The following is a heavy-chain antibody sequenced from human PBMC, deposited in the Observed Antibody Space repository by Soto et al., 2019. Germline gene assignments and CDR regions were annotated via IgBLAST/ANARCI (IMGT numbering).Heavy chain of an antibody. D-gene: IGHD6-13*01. CDR2: ISYDGSNK. Sequence: PGGSLRLSCAASGFTFSSYAMHWVRQAPGKGLEWVAVISYDGSNKYYADSVKGRFTISRDNSKNTLYLQMNSLRAEDTAVYYCARGSSGYSSSWYEYYYYGMDVWGQGTTVTVSS. CDR1: GFTFSSYA. J-gene: IGHJ6*02. CDR3: ARGSSGYSSSWYEYYYYGMDV. V-gene: IGHV3-30-3*01.